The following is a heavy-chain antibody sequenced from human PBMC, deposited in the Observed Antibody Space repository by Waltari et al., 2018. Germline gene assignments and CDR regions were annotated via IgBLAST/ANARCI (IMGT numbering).Heavy chain of an antibody. J-gene: IGHJ3*02. D-gene: IGHD3-16*01. CDR1: GYSISSGYY. CDR3: ARLEQGGSRGGAFDI. CDR2: IYHSGST. Sequence: QVQLQESGPGLVKPSATLSLTCAVSGYSISSGYYWGWTRQPPGKGLEWIGSIYHSGSTYYNPSLKSRVTISVDTSKNQFSLKLSSVTAADTAVYYCARLEQGGSRGGAFDIWGQGTMVTVSS. V-gene: IGHV4-38-2*01.